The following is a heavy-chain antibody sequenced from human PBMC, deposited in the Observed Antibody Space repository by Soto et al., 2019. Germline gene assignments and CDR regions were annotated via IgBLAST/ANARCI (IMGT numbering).Heavy chain of an antibody. J-gene: IGHJ6*02. CDR3: AREQSGDYYYYGMDV. CDR1: GFTVTSNY. V-gene: IGHV3-53*01. CDR2: IYSGGST. Sequence: PGGSLRLSCAASGFTVTSNYMSWVPQAPRKGLEWVSVIYSGGSTYYADSVKGRFTISRDNSKNTLYLQMNSLRAEDTAVYYCAREQSGDYYYYGMDVWGQGTTVTVSS. D-gene: IGHD7-27*01.